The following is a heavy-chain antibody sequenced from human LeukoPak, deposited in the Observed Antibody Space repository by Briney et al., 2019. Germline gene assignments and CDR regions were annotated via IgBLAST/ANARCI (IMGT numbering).Heavy chain of an antibody. J-gene: IGHJ4*02. Sequence: PGGSLRLSCAASGFTFSSYSMNWVRQAPGKGLEWVSYISSSSSTIYYADSVKGRFTISRDNAKNSLYLQMNSLRAEDTAVYFCARAIVVVAAQYYFDYWGQGALVTVSS. V-gene: IGHV3-48*04. CDR1: GFTFSSYS. D-gene: IGHD2-15*01. CDR2: ISSSSSTI. CDR3: ARAIVVVAAQYYFDY.